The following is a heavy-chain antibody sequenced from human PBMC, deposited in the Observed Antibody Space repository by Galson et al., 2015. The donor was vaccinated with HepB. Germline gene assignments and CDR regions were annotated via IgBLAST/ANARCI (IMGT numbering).Heavy chain of an antibody. J-gene: IGHJ6*02. CDR2: ISTNGATI. Sequence: SLRLSCAASGATFSSYTMNWVRKTPGKGLQWVSYISTNGATIYYADSVKGRFTVARDNSKNTLYLQMNSLRAEDTAVYYCARDYASSWYFNHYYGMDVWGQGTTVTVS. CDR1: GATFSSYT. D-gene: IGHD6-13*01. V-gene: IGHV3-48*01. CDR3: ARDYASSWYFNHYYGMDV.